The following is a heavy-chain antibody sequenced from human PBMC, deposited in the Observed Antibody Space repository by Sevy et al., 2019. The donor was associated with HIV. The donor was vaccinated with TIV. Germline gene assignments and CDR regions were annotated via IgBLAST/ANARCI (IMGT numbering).Heavy chain of an antibody. CDR2: ISSSSSYI. D-gene: IGHD2-15*01. J-gene: IGHJ4*02. CDR3: ARGAVAATRGTLGY. CDR1: GFTFSSYS. Sequence: GGSPRLSCAASGFTFSSYSMNWVRQAPGKGLEWVSSISSSSSYIYYADSVKGRFTISRDNAKNSLYLQMNSLRAEDTAVYYCARGAVAATRGTLGYWGQGTLVTVSS. V-gene: IGHV3-21*01.